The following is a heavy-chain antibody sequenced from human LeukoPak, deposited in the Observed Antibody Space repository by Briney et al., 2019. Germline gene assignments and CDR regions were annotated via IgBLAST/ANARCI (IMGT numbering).Heavy chain of an antibody. CDR1: GDSVSSGSYY. J-gene: IGHJ5*02. Sequence: PSETPSLTCTVSGDSVSSGSYYWSWIRQPPGKGLEWIGYIYDRGSTNYNPSFKSRVTISVDTSNNQFSLRLSSVTAADTAVYYCAREAARLPAAIGWFGPWGQGTLVTVSS. D-gene: IGHD2-2*01. CDR2: IYDRGST. V-gene: IGHV4-61*01. CDR3: AREAARLPAAIGWFGP.